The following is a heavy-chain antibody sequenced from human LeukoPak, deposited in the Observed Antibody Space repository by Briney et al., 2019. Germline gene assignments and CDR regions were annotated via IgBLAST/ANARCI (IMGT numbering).Heavy chain of an antibody. CDR3: ASRGHTSVD. CDR2: INSDGSST. V-gene: IGHV3-74*01. D-gene: IGHD6-25*01. CDR1: GFTFSNFW. J-gene: IGHJ4*02. Sequence: QAGGSLRLSCAASGFTFSNFWMHWVRQTPGKGLVWVSRINSDGSSTSYAEPVKGRFSISRDNAKNTLYLQMNSLRAEDTAVYYCASRGHTSVDWGRGTLVTVSS.